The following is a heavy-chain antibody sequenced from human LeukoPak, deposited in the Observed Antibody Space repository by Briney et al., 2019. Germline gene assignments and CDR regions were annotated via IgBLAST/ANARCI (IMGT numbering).Heavy chain of an antibody. Sequence: PGGSLRLSCATSGFTFGSYSMHWVRQAPGKGLESVSAISSNGGSTYYANSVKGRFTISRDNSKNTLYLQMGSLRAEDMAVYYCAELGITMIGGVWGKGTTVTISS. CDR1: GFTFGSYS. D-gene: IGHD3-10*02. CDR2: ISSNGGST. V-gene: IGHV3-64*01. CDR3: AELGITMIGGV. J-gene: IGHJ6*04.